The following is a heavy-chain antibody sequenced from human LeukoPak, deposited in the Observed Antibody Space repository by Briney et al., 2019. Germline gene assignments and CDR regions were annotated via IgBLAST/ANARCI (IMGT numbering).Heavy chain of an antibody. Sequence: PGGSLRLSCATSGFTFSIYGMHWVRQAPGNGLEWLAVIAYDGSYEYYADSVKGRFSISRDDSQKTVYLQMNSLRPEDTALYYCAKDSILDHWGQGTLVTVSS. V-gene: IGHV3-30*18. CDR2: IAYDGSYE. CDR1: GFTFSIYG. CDR3: AKDSILDH. J-gene: IGHJ4*02.